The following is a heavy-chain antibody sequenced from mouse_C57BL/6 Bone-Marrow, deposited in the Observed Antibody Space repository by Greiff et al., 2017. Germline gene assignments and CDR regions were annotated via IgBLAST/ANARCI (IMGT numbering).Heavy chain of an antibody. CDR2: IDPSDSYT. Sequence: QVQLQQPGAELVKPGASVKLSCKASGYTFTSYWMQWVKQRPGQGLEWIGEIDPSDSYTNYKQKFKGKATLTVDTSSSTAYMQLSSLTSEDSAVYDCYRESYDYDYWDYWGQGTTLTVSS. V-gene: IGHV1-50*01. CDR1: GYTFTSYW. J-gene: IGHJ2*01. CDR3: YRESYDYDYWDY. D-gene: IGHD2-4*01.